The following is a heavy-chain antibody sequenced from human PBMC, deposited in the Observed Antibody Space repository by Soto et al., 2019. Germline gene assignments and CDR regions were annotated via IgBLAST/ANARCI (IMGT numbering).Heavy chain of an antibody. CDR3: ARGRYGDY. J-gene: IGHJ4*02. Sequence: QVHLVQSGTEVEKPGASVKVSCKGSGYGFTTYGITWVRQAPGQGLEWMAWISAHNGNTNYAQKVQGRVTVTRDTSTSTAYMELRSLRYDDTAVSYCARGRYGDYWGQGALVTVSS. D-gene: IGHD1-1*01. V-gene: IGHV1-18*01. CDR2: ISAHNGNT. CDR1: GYGFTTYG.